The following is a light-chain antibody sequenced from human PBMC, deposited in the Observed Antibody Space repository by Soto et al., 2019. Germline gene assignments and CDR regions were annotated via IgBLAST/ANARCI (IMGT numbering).Light chain of an antibody. V-gene: IGKV1-27*01. CDR2: AAS. Sequence: DIQMTQSPSSLSASVGDRVTITCRASQGISNYLAWYQQKPGKVPTLLLYAASTLQSGVPSRFSGSGSGTDFTHTISSLQPEDVATYYCQKYNSAPQLTFGGGTKVEIK. J-gene: IGKJ4*01. CDR1: QGISNY. CDR3: QKYNSAPQLT.